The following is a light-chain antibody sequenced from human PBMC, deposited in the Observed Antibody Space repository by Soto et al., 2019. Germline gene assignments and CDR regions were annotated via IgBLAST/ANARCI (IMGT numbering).Light chain of an antibody. Sequence: QSALTQHASVSGSPGQSITISCTGTSSDVGCYKYVSWYQQHPDKAPKLIIFEVSNRPSGISRRFSGSKSGNTASLTISGLQAEDEADYYWASYTSSSTSVIFVRGTQLTVL. CDR3: ASYTSSSTSVI. CDR2: EVS. J-gene: IGLJ2*01. CDR1: SSDVGCYKY. V-gene: IGLV2-14*01.